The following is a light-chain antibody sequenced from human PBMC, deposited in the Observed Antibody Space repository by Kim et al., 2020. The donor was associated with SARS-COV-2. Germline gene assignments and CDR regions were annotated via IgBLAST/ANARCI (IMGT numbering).Light chain of an antibody. CDR2: QAS. V-gene: IGKV1-5*03. J-gene: IGKJ1*01. CDR3: QQYETHSWT. Sequence: DIQMTQSPSTLSASVGDRVTITCRASQSISTRLAWYQLKPGKAPKLLIYQASTLEDGVPSRFGGSGSGTEFTLTIQSLQPVDVATYFCQQYETHSWTFGQGTKVDIK. CDR1: QSISTR.